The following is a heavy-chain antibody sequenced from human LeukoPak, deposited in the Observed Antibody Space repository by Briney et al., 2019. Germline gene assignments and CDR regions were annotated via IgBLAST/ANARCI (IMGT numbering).Heavy chain of an antibody. Sequence: GGSLRLSCSASGFTFSSYAMRWVRQAPGKGLEYVSAISSNGGRTYYADSVKGRFTISRDNSKNTLYLQMSSLRAEDTAVYYCVTGVVVVTARAFDYWGQGTLVTVSS. CDR1: GFTFSSYA. CDR2: ISSNGGRT. V-gene: IGHV3-64D*06. D-gene: IGHD2-21*02. J-gene: IGHJ4*01. CDR3: VTGVVVVTARAFDY.